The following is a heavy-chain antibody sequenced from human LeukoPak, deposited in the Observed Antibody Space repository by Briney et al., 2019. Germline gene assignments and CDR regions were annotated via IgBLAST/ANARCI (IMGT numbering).Heavy chain of an antibody. CDR2: ISSNSANT. CDR3: AKDGTGCGGDCYSDY. V-gene: IGHV3-23*01. D-gene: IGHD2-21*02. CDR1: GFTFDTYG. J-gene: IGHJ4*02. Sequence: GGSLRLSCAASGFTFDTYGMSWVRQAPGKGLEWVSSISSNSANTYYADSVKGRFTISRDNSKNTLYLQMNSLRAEDTAVYYCAKDGTGCGGDCYSDYWGQATLVTVSS.